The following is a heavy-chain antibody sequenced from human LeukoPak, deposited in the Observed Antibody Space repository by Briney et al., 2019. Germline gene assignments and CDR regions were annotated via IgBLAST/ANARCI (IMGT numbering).Heavy chain of an antibody. D-gene: IGHD3-10*02. CDR3: ARMLGGVYTGLFDS. Sequence: GGSLRLSCAASGFTVSTNYVSWVRQAPGKGLEWVSIIYSDATTSYADSVRGRFTISRDNSKNTVYLQMNSLSGDDTAVYFCARMLGGVYTGLFDSWGQGTLVTVSS. J-gene: IGHJ4*02. CDR2: IYSDATT. V-gene: IGHV3-53*01. CDR1: GFTVSTNY.